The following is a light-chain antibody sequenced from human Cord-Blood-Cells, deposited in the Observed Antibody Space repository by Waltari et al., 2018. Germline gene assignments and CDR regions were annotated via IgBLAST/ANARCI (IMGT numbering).Light chain of an antibody. Sequence: DMQPTQSPSSLPARVRDRVTTTCRASQIISSYLNWYQQKPGKAPKLLIYAASSLQSAVPSRFSGSGSGTDFTLTISSLQPEDFATYYCQQSYSTPPTFGGGTKVEIK. V-gene: IGKV1-39*01. CDR3: QQSYSTPPT. CDR2: AAS. J-gene: IGKJ4*01. CDR1: QIISSY.